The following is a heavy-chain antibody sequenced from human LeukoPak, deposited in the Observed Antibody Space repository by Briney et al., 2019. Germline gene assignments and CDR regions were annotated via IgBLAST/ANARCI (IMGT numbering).Heavy chain of an antibody. CDR2: INPNSGGT. CDR1: GYTFTGYY. J-gene: IGHJ4*02. CDR3: ATTDNQITMVRGVIITTGGY. D-gene: IGHD3-10*01. V-gene: IGHV1-2*06. Sequence: GASVKVSCKASGYTFTGYYMHWVRQAPGQGLEWMGRINPNSGGTNYAQKFQGRVTMTRDTSISTAYMELSRLRSDDTAVYYCATTDNQITMVRGVIITTGGYWGQGTLVTVSS.